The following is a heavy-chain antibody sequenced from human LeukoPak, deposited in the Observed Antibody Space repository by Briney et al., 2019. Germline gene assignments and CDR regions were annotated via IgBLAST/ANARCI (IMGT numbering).Heavy chain of an antibody. J-gene: IGHJ5*02. Sequence: PGGSLRLSCAASGFTFSYYTMNWVRQAPGKGLEWVSSISSTTTYIYYADSVKGRFTISRDNAKNSLYLQMSSLRAEDTAVYYCARDDAAWNDVHWFDPWGQGTLVTVSS. CDR2: ISSTTTYI. CDR1: GFTFSYYT. CDR3: ARDDAAWNDVHWFDP. D-gene: IGHD1-1*01. V-gene: IGHV3-21*01.